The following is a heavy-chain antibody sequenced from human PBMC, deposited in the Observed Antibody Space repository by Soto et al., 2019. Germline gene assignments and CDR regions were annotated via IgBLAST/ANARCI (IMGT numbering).Heavy chain of an antibody. J-gene: IGHJ4*02. V-gene: IGHV3-23*01. CDR1: GFTFSSYD. D-gene: IGHD1-1*01. CDR3: TKRLGSTATTYGDS. Sequence: GGSLRLSCAASGFTFSSYDMSWGRQAPGKGLEWVSVISDNGGTTYYVDSVKGRFTISRDNSKNILYLQMNSLRVEDTAVYYCTKRLGSTATTYGDSWGQGTLVTVSS. CDR2: ISDNGGTT.